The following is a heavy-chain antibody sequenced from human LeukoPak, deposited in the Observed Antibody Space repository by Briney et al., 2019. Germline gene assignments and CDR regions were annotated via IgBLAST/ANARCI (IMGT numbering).Heavy chain of an antibody. CDR1: GFTFSSYW. D-gene: IGHD2-8*01. V-gene: IGHV3-74*01. CDR3: ARARMLGPSYFDY. Sequence: GGSLRLSCAASGFTFSSYWMHWVRQAPGKGLVWVSRINSDGSSTSYADSVKGRFTISRDNAKNSLYLQMNSLRAEDTAVYYCARARMLGPSYFDYWGQGTLVTVSS. J-gene: IGHJ4*02. CDR2: INSDGSST.